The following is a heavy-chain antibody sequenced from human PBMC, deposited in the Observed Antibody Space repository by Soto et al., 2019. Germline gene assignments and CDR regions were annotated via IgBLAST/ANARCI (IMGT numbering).Heavy chain of an antibody. V-gene: IGHV4-30-2*01. CDR2: IYHSGST. J-gene: IGHJ4*02. Sequence: QLQLQESGSGLVKPSQTLSLTYAVSGGSISSGGYSWSWIRQPPGKGLEWIGYIYHSGSTYYNPSLKSRVTISIDRSKNQFYLKLSSVTAADTAVYYCARAHCISTSCPLDYWGQGTLVTVSS. D-gene: IGHD2-2*01. CDR3: ARAHCISTSCPLDY. CDR1: GGSISSGGYS.